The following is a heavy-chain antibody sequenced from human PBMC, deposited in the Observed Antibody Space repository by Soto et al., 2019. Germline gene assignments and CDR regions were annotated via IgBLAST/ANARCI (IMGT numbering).Heavy chain of an antibody. CDR1: GFTFSSYA. CDR3: AKDRGIGGYDFEANDY. J-gene: IGHJ4*02. CDR2: ISGSGGST. V-gene: IGHV3-23*01. Sequence: GGSLRLSCAASGFTFSSYAMSWVRQAPGKGLEWVSAISGSGGSTYYADSVKGRFTISRANSKNTLYLQMNSLRAEDTAVYYCAKDRGIGGYDFEANDYWGQGTLVTVSS. D-gene: IGHD5-12*01.